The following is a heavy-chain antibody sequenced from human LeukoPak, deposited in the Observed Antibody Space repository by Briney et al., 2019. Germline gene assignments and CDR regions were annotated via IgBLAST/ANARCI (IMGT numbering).Heavy chain of an antibody. CDR3: ARGYCSSTTCPGDY. Sequence: GRSLRLSCAASGFTFSSSAMHWVRQAPGRGLEWVAVISYDGSNTYYADSVKGRFTIARDNSKNTMYLQMNSLRVEDTAMYYCARGYCSSTTCPGDYWGPGTLVTVSS. CDR2: ISYDGSNT. J-gene: IGHJ4*02. D-gene: IGHD2-2*01. V-gene: IGHV3-30-3*01. CDR1: GFTFSSSA.